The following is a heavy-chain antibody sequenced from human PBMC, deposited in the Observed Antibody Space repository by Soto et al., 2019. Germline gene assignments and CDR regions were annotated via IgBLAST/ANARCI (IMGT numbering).Heavy chain of an antibody. CDR3: ARHRGDYGEGFDY. Sequence: PSETLSLPCTVSGGSISSSSYYWCWIRQPQGKGLEWIGSIFYSGSTYYNPSLKSRVTISVDTSKNQFSLKLSSVTAADTAVYYCARHRGDYGEGFDYWGQGTVVTGSS. CDR2: IFYSGST. CDR1: GGSISSSSYY. V-gene: IGHV4-39*01. J-gene: IGHJ4*02. D-gene: IGHD4-17*01.